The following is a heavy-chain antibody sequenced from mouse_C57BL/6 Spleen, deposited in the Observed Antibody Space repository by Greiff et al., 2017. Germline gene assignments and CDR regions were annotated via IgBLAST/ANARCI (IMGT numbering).Heavy chain of an antibody. Sequence: QVQLQQSGPELVKPGASVKLSCKASGYTFTSYEINWVKQRPGQGLEWIGWIYPRGGSTKYNEKFKGKATLTVDTSSNTAYMELHSLTSEASSVYFCARNYGSSAFCYRGQGPTLTVAT. CDR2: IYPRGGST. CDR3: ARNYGSSAFCY. J-gene: IGHJ2*01. D-gene: IGHD1-1*01. CDR1: GYTFTSYE. V-gene: IGHV1-85*01.